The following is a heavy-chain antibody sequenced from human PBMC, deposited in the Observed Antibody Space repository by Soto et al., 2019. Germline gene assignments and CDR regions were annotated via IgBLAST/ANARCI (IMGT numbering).Heavy chain of an antibody. CDR1: GYTFTSYY. Sequence: ASVKVSCKASGYTFTSYYMHWVRQAPGQGLEWMGIINPSGGSTSYAQKFQGRVTMTRDTSTSTVYMELSSLRSEDTAVYYCAREPRDYDFCSGSQPPDVWGQGTTVTVSS. D-gene: IGHD3-3*01. J-gene: IGHJ6*02. V-gene: IGHV1-46*01. CDR2: INPSGGST. CDR3: AREPRDYDFCSGSQPPDV.